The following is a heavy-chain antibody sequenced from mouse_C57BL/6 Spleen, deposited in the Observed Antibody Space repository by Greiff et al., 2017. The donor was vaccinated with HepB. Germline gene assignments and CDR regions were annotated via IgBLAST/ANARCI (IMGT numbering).Heavy chain of an antibody. Sequence: QVQLQQPGAELVKPGASVKLSCKASGYTFTSYWMHWVKQRPGQGLEWIGMVHPNSGSTNYNEKFKSKATLTVDKSSSTAYMQLSSLTSEDSAVYYCARKREDAMDYWGQGTSVTVSS. J-gene: IGHJ4*01. CDR3: ARKREDAMDY. CDR2: VHPNSGST. V-gene: IGHV1-64*01. CDR1: GYTFTSYW.